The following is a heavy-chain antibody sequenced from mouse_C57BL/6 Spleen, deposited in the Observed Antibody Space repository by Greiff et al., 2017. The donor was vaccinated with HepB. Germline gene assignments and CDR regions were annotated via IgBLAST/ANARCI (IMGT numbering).Heavy chain of an antibody. D-gene: IGHD1-1*01. J-gene: IGHJ1*03. CDR2: FYPGSGSI. CDR3: ARHEGYYGSSSLYFDV. Sequence: QVQLKESGAELVKPGASVKLSCKASGYTFTEYTIHWVKQRSGQGLEWIGWFYPGSGSIKYNEKFKDKATLTADKSSSTVYMELSRLTSEDSAVYFCARHEGYYGSSSLYFDVWGTGTTVTVSS. V-gene: IGHV1-62-2*01. CDR1: GYTFTEYT.